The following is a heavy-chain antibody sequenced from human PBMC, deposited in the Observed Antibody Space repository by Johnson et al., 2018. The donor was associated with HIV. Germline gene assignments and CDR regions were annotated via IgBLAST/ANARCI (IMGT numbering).Heavy chain of an antibody. CDR2: ISNNGGST. J-gene: IGHJ3*01. V-gene: IGHV3-64*07. Sequence: MQLVESGGGLIQPGGSLRLSCAASGFTFSHYWMEWVRQAPGKGLEYVSAISNNGGSTFYADSVRGRFTISRDNSKNTLYLQMGSLRVEDMGIYYCAMPYYFDSGVYQWGQGTMVTVSS. CDR1: GFTFSHYW. D-gene: IGHD3-22*01. CDR3: AMPYYFDSGVYQ.